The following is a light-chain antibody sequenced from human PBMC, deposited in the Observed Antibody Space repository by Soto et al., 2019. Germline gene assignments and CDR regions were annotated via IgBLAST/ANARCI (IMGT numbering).Light chain of an antibody. V-gene: IGLV2-14*01. CDR1: SSDVGGYDY. CDR2: EVS. Sequence: QSALTQPASMSGSPGQSITISCTGTSSDVGGYDYVSWYQQHAGKAPKLVIYEVSNRPSGVSNRFSGSKSGITASLITSGLQAEDEADYYCSSYSSTSSRVFGTGTKVTVL. J-gene: IGLJ1*01. CDR3: SSYSSTSSRV.